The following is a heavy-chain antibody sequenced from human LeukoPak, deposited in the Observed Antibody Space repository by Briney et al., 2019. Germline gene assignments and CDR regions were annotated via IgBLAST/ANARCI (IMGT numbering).Heavy chain of an antibody. CDR1: GGSINSYY. V-gene: IGHV4-59*01. D-gene: IGHD2-21*02. CDR3: ARVLAYCGGDCYSGMDV. CDR2: IYYSGSI. J-gene: IGHJ6*02. Sequence: SETLSLTCTVSGGSINSYYWSWIRQPPGKGLEWIGYIYYSGSINYNPSLKSRVTISVDTSKNQFSLKLSSVTAADTAVYYCARVLAYCGGDCYSGMDVWGQGTTVTVSS.